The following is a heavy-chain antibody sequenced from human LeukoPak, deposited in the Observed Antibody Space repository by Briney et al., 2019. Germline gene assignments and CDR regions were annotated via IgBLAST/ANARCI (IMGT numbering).Heavy chain of an antibody. CDR1: GGSFSGYY. J-gene: IGHJ6*03. Sequence: SETLSLTCAVYGGSFSGYYWSWIRQPPGKGLEWIGEINHSGSTNYNPSLKSRVTISVDTSKNQFSLKLSSVTAADTAVYYCARDSAYYYYYMDVWGKGTTATVSS. D-gene: IGHD3-10*01. CDR3: ARDSAYYYYYMDV. V-gene: IGHV4-34*01. CDR2: INHSGST.